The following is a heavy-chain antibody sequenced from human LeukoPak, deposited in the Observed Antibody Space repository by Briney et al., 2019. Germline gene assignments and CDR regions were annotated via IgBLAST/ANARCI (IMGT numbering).Heavy chain of an antibody. V-gene: IGHV3-53*05. CDR2: IYSGGIT. CDR1: GVTVSSNY. J-gene: IGHJ4*02. D-gene: IGHD6-19*01. CDR3: ARRHSSGSN. Sequence: GGSLRLSCADSGVTVSSNYMSWVRQAPGKGVEWVSVIYSGGITYYADSVKGRFTISRDNSKNTLNLQMNSLRAEDTAIYYCARRHSSGSNWGQGTLVTVSS.